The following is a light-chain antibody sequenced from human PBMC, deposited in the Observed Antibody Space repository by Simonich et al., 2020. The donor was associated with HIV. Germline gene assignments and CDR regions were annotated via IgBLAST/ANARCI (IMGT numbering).Light chain of an antibody. V-gene: IGLV4-60*03. CDR2: LEGSGSY. CDR3: CSYAGSYTYV. CDR1: SGHNNYI. J-gene: IGLJ1*01. Sequence: QPVLTQSSSASASLGSSVKLTCTLSSGHNNYIIAWHQQQPGKAPRYLMQLEGSGSYNKGSGVPDRFSGSKSGNTASLTISGLQADDEADYYCCSYAGSYTYVFGTGTKVTVL.